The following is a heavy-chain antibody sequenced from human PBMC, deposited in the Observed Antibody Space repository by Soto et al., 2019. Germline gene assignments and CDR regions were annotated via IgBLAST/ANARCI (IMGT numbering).Heavy chain of an antibody. V-gene: IGHV3-23*01. Sequence: PGGSLRLSCAASGFSFGGYAVTWVRQAPGKGLEWVSAISGGGGSTYYADSVKGRFTISRDNSKNTVYLQMNSLRAGDTALYYCAKTESFNGSYNPFDCWGQGTRVTVSS. J-gene: IGHJ4*02. CDR2: ISGGGGST. CDR3: AKTESFNGSYNPFDC. D-gene: IGHD3-9*01. CDR1: GFSFGGYA.